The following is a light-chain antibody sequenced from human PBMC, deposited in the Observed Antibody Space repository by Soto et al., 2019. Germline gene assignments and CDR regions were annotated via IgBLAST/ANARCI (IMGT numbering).Light chain of an antibody. V-gene: IGLV2-14*01. Sequence: QSALTQPASVSGSPGQSITISCTGTSRDIGGYNYVSWHQQHPGKAPKVIITEVSNRPSGVSNRFSGSKSGNTASLTISGLQAEDEADYYCSSFAGSPVVFGGGTKVTVL. CDR3: SSFAGSPVV. CDR2: EVS. CDR1: SRDIGGYNY. J-gene: IGLJ2*01.